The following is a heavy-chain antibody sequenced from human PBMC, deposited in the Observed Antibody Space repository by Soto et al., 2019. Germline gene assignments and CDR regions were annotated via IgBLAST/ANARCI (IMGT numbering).Heavy chain of an antibody. V-gene: IGHV4-39*01. CDR2: IYYSGST. CDR1: GGSISSSSYY. J-gene: IGHJ4*02. CDR3: ASSHFWSGYYKTDY. D-gene: IGHD3-3*02. Sequence: QLQLQESGPGLVKPSETLSLTCTVSGGSISSSSYYWGWIRQPPGKGLEWIGSIYYSGSTYYNPSLQSRVTISVDTSKNHFSLKLSSVTAADTAVYYCASSHFWSGYYKTDYWGQGTLVTVSS.